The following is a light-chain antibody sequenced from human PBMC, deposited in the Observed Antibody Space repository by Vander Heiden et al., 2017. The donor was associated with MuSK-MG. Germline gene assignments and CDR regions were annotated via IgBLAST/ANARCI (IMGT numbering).Light chain of an antibody. V-gene: IGKV1-39*01. CDR3: QQSHSSPWA. CDR2: SAS. Sequence: DIQMTQSPSSLSASVGDRVTITCRASQTISTFVNWYRQKPGKVPELLTYSASNLQSGFPSRFSGSGSGTDFTLTISSLRSEDFATYYCQQSHSSPWAFGQGTKVEIK. CDR1: QTISTF. J-gene: IGKJ1*01.